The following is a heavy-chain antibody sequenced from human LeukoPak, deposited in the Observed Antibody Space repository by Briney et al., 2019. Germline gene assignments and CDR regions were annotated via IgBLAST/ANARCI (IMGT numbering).Heavy chain of an antibody. Sequence: PSETLSLTCTVSGGSISSGNYYWSWLRQPPGKGLEWIGYIYHSGSRYYNPSLKSRVTISVDTSKNQLSLKVSSVTDADTAVYYCARVTNNWFDPWGQGTLVTVSS. CDR1: GGSISSGNYY. J-gene: IGHJ5*02. CDR2: IYHSGSR. V-gene: IGHV4-30-4*01. CDR3: ARVTNNWFDP.